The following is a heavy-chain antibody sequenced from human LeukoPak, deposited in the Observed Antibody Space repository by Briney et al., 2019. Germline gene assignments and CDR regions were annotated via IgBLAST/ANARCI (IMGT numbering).Heavy chain of an antibody. CDR2: ISWNSGSI. D-gene: IGHD3-16*01. CDR3: AKSPSPVYMMADY. CDR1: GFTFDDYA. Sequence: SLRLSCAASGFTFDDYAMHWVRQAPGKGLEWVSGISWNSGSIGYADSVKGRFTISRDNAKNSLYLQMNSLRAEDAALYYCAKSPSPVYMMADYWGQGTLVTVSS. J-gene: IGHJ4*02. V-gene: IGHV3-9*01.